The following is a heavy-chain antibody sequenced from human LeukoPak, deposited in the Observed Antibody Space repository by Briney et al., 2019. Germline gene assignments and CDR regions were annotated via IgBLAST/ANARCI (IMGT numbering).Heavy chain of an antibody. Sequence: GGSLRLSCAASGFTFSNAWMSWVRQAPGKGLEWVGRIKSKTDGGTTDYAAPVKGRFTISRDDSKNTLYLQMNSLKTEDSAVYYCTTEPGNLWFGEFDFDYWGQGTLVTVSS. J-gene: IGHJ4*02. V-gene: IGHV3-15*01. CDR2: IKSKTDGGTT. CDR3: TTEPGNLWFGEFDFDY. CDR1: GFTFSNAW. D-gene: IGHD3-10*01.